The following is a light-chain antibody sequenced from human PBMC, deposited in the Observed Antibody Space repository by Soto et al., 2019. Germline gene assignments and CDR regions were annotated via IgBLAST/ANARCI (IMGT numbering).Light chain of an antibody. V-gene: IGKV3-20*01. CDR1: QSVSSSY. CDR2: GAS. J-gene: IGKJ1*01. Sequence: EIVLTQSPGTLSLSPGERATLSCRASQSVSSSYLAWYQQKPGQAPRLLIYGASSRATGIPDRFSGSGSGTDFTLPINRLEPEDFAVYYCQHYGSSPRWTFGHGTKVEIK. CDR3: QHYGSSPRWT.